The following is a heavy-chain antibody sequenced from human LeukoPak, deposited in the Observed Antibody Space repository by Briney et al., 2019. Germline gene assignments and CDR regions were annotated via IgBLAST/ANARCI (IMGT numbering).Heavy chain of an antibody. D-gene: IGHD3-3*01. CDR1: GFTFSSYA. CDR2: ISGSGGST. Sequence: GGSLRLSCAASGFTFSSYAMSWVRQAPGKGLEWVSAISGSGGSTYYADSVKGWFTISRDNYKNTLYLQMNSLRAEDTAVYYCAKVDGITIFEVFDYWGQGTLVTVSS. J-gene: IGHJ4*02. CDR3: AKVDGITIFEVFDY. V-gene: IGHV3-23*01.